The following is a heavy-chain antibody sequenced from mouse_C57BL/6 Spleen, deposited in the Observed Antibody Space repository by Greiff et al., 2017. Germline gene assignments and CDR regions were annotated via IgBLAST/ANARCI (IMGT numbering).Heavy chain of an antibody. CDR2: IDPSASYT. D-gene: IGHD1-1*01. Sequence: QVQLQQPGAELVRPGTSVKLSCKASGYTFTSYWMHWVKQRPGQGLEWIGVIDPSASYTNYNQKFKGKATLTVDTSSSTADMQLGSRTSGDSAVYYCARGYYGSSYNAIGYWGQGTSVTVSS. CDR1: GYTFTSYW. CDR3: ARGYYGSSYNAIGY. V-gene: IGHV1-59*01. J-gene: IGHJ4*01.